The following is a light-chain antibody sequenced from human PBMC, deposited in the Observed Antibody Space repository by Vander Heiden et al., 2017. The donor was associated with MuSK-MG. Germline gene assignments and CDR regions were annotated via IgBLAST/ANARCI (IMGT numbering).Light chain of an antibody. CDR2: AAS. J-gene: IGKJ5*01. Sequence: DIQMTQSPSSLSASVGDRVTITCRASQSISSYLNWHQQKPGKAPRLLIYAASSLQSGVPSRFSGSGSGTDFTLTISSVQPEDFATYYCQQSYSTPFTFGQGTRLEIK. CDR1: QSISSY. CDR3: QQSYSTPFT. V-gene: IGKV1-39*01.